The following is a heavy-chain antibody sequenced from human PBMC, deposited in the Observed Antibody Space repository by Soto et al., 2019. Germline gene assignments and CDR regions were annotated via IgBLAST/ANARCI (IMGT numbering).Heavy chain of an antibody. Sequence: SETLSLTCTVSGGYISSGGYYWSWVRQEPGKGLEWIGYIYYSGTAEYNPSLESRVAISLDPSKRHFSLRLNSVTAADTAVYYCAREFPYYESSDSYFDYWGQGALVTVSS. V-gene: IGHV4-31*03. D-gene: IGHD3-16*01. J-gene: IGHJ4*02. CDR2: IYYSGTA. CDR3: AREFPYYESSDSYFDY. CDR1: GGYISSGGYY.